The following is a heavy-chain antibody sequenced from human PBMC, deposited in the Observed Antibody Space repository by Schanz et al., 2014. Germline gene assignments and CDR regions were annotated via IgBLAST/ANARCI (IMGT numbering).Heavy chain of an antibody. J-gene: IGHJ6*02. V-gene: IGHV3-33*05. Sequence: HVQLVESGGGVVQPGGSLRLSCAASGFTFSAFGMHWVRQAPGKGLDWVAFIAYDGSRKYYGDSVRGRFTISRDNAKNTLYLQMNSLRAEDTAVYYCARPLGPNYYYYGLDVWGQGTTVTVSS. CDR2: IAYDGSRK. CDR3: ARPLGPNYYYYGLDV. CDR1: GFTFSAFG.